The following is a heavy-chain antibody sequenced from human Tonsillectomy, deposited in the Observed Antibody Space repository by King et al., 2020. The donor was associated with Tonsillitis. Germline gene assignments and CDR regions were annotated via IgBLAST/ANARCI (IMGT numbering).Heavy chain of an antibody. CDR1: GGSISSSTYY. CDR3: ARLGSNTPTGTPFDY. J-gene: IGHJ4*02. CDR2: IYYSGST. Sequence: QLQESGPGLVKPSETLSLTCTVSGGSISSSTYYWGWIRQPPGKGLEWIGSIYYSGSTYYNPSLKSRVTISVDTSKNHFSLKLSSVTAADTAVYYCARLGSNTPTGTPFDYWGQGTLVTVSS. V-gene: IGHV4-39*07. D-gene: IGHD3-9*01.